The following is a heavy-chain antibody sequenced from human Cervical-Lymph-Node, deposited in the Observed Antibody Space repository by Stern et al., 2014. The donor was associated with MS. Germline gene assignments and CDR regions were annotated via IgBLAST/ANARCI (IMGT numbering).Heavy chain of an antibody. Sequence: QVQLVQSGPEVKKPGASVKVSCKTSGYTFTSYGIAWVRQAPGQGLEWMGWIAAYNGDTNSAQKFQGGVTMTIEESTGTGYMELRSLRSDDTAVYYCARVANRPPSPYWFAPWGQGTLVTVSS. CDR2: IAAYNGDT. CDR1: GYTFTSYG. J-gene: IGHJ5*02. CDR3: ARVANRPPSPYWFAP. V-gene: IGHV1-18*04. D-gene: IGHD2/OR15-2a*01.